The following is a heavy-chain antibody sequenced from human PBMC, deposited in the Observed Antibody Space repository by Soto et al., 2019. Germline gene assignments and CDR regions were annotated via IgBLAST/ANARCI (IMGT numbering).Heavy chain of an antibody. V-gene: IGHV3-48*01. CDR2: ISSSSDTI. J-gene: IGHJ4*02. CDR3: ARGMGIATTGRYDY. Sequence: EVQLVESGGGSVQPGGSLRPSCAASGITISSNGMNWVRQAPGKGLEWVSYISSSSDTIYYADFVKGRFTISRDNAKNSLYLQMNSLRVEDTATYYCARGMGIATTGRYDYWGQGTLVTVSS. D-gene: IGHD1-1*01. CDR1: GITISSNG.